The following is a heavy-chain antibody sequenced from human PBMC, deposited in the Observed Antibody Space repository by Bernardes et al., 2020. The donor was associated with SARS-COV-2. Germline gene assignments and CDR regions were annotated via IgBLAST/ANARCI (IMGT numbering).Heavy chain of an antibody. Sequence: GSLRLPFVSSGFHCGSSSINWVRPAPGKGLEWVSAISSSSRYIYYGDSVKGRFTISRDNAKNSVFLQMNSLRAEDTAVYYCVRDGGHCADGVCVRWFDPWGQGVLVTVSS. J-gene: IGHJ5*02. CDR2: ISSSSRYI. CDR3: VRDGGHCADGVCVRWFDP. D-gene: IGHD2-8*01. CDR1: GFHCGSSS. V-gene: IGHV3-21*01.